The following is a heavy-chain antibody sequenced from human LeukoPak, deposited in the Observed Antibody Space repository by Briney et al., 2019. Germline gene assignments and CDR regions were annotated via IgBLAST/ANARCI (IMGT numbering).Heavy chain of an antibody. D-gene: IGHD3-16*01. V-gene: IGHV4-39*07. Sequence: SETLSLTCTVSGGSISSSSYYWGWIRQPPGKGLEWIGSIYYSGSTYYNPSLKSRATISVDTSKNQFSLKLSSVTAADTAVYYCARYGPDDMITFGGGAPCFDYWGQGTLVTVSS. J-gene: IGHJ4*02. CDR3: ARYGPDDMITFGGGAPCFDY. CDR2: IYYSGST. CDR1: GGSISSSSYY.